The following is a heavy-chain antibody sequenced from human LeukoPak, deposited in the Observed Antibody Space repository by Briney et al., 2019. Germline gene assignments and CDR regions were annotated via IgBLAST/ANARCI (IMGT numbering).Heavy chain of an antibody. CDR1: GGSISSYY. CDR3: ARRVYYYGMDV. J-gene: IGHJ6*02. V-gene: IGHV4-59*01. Sequence: SETLSLTCTVSGGSISSYYWSWIQQPPGKGLEWIGYIYYSGSTNYNPSLKSRVTISVDTSKNQFSLKLSSVTAADTAVYYCARRVYYYGMDVWGQGTTVTVSS. D-gene: IGHD6-13*01. CDR2: IYYSGST.